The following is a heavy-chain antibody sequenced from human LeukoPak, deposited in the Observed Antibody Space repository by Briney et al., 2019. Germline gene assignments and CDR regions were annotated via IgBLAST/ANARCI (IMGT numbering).Heavy chain of an antibody. CDR2: INSGGSST. V-gene: IGHV3-74*01. J-gene: IGHJ2*01. CDR3: ARPGGYGYWYFDL. Sequence: GGSLRLSCAASGFTFSSYWMHWVRQAPGKGLVWVSRINSGGSSTSYADSVKGRFTISRDNAKNTLYLQMNSLRAEDTAVYYCARPGGYGYWYFDLWGRGTLVTVSS. CDR1: GFTFSSYW. D-gene: IGHD5-12*01.